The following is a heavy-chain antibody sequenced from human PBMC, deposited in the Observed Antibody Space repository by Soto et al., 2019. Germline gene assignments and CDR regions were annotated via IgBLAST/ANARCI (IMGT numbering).Heavy chain of an antibody. CDR2: ISSSVSTI. D-gene: IGHD3-10*01. CDR1: GFTFSNSE. Sequence: EVQLVESGGGLVQPGGSLRLSCAASGFTFSNSEMNWVRQAPGKGLEWVSYISSSVSTIYYADSVKGRFTISRDNAKNSLYLQMNSLRSEDTAVYYCARDLTYHYVSGSSWYFDLWGRGTLVTVSS. CDR3: ARDLTYHYVSGSSWYFDL. J-gene: IGHJ2*01. V-gene: IGHV3-48*03.